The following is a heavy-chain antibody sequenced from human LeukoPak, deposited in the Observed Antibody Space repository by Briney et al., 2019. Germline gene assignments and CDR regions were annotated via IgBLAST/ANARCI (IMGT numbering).Heavy chain of an antibody. Sequence: SETLSLTCNVSGGSISSYYWNWIRQPPGKGLEWIGYIYYSGSTNYNPSLKSRVTISVDTSKNQFSLKLRSVTAADTAVYYCARTDLGRHFDYWGQGTLVTVSS. J-gene: IGHJ4*02. CDR2: IYYSGST. CDR3: ARTDLGRHFDY. D-gene: IGHD1-26*01. CDR1: GGSISSYY. V-gene: IGHV4-59*01.